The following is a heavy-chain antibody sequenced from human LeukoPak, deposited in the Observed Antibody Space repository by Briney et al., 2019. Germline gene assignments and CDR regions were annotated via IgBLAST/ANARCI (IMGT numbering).Heavy chain of an antibody. Sequence: GSLRLSCAASGFTFSSYSMNWVRQAPGKGLEWVSSISSSSSYIYYADSVKGRFTISRDNAKNSLYLQMNSLRAEDTAVYYCAKDGPAFCGGDCYSDYWGQGTLVTVSS. D-gene: IGHD2-21*02. V-gene: IGHV3-21*04. CDR2: ISSSSSYI. CDR3: AKDGPAFCGGDCYSDY. CDR1: GFTFSSYS. J-gene: IGHJ4*02.